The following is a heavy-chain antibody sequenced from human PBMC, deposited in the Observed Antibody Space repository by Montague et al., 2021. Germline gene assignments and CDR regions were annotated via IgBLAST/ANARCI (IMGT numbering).Heavy chain of an antibody. D-gene: IGHD3-16*01. CDR2: IYYNGNT. J-gene: IGHJ4*02. CDR3: AREWGAFDS. Sequence: SETLSLTCTVSGGAMSSFYWHWIRHSPGKGLEWIGEIYYNGNTKYDPSLKSRVTMSVDTSKNQFSLRLSSVTVADTAVYYCAREWGAFDSWGQGTLVTVSS. V-gene: IGHV4-59*01. CDR1: GGAMSSFY.